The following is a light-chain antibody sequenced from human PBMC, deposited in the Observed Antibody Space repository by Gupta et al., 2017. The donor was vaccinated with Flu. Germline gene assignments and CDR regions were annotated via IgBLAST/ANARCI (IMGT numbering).Light chain of an antibody. CDR1: SSNIGSHS. Sequence: SVLPQPPSASGPHGQRVTISCSGSSSNIGSHSVSWYQHLPGSTPNLLFFWIGQRRSAVPERFSGAKSGTSASLTTSGLRAEDEADYYCAASDASRSGRVFGGGTKRTVL. CDR2: WIG. J-gene: IGLJ3*02. V-gene: IGLV1-47*01. CDR3: AASDASRSGRV.